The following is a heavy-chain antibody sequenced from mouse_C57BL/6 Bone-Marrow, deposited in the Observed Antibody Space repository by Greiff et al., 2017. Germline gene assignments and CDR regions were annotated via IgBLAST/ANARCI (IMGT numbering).Heavy chain of an antibody. CDR2: IYPRSGNT. V-gene: IGHV1-81*01. D-gene: IGHD1-1*01. J-gene: IGHJ4*01. Sequence: QVHVKQSGAELARPGASVKLSCKASGYTFTSSGISWVKQRTGQGLEWIGEIYPRSGNTYYNEKFKGKATLTADKSSSTAYMELRSLTSEDSAVYFCARCYWAMDYWGQGTSVTVSS. CDR1: GYTFTSSG. CDR3: ARCYWAMDY.